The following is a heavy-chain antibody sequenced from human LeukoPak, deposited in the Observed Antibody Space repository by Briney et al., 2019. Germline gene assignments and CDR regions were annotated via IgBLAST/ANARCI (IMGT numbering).Heavy chain of an antibody. D-gene: IGHD3-22*01. Sequence: HPGGSLRLSCAASGFTFSSYSMNWVRQAPGKGLEWVSGISWNSGSIGYADSVKGRFTISRDNAKNSLYLQMNSLRAEDTALYYCAKTPGWLLPYFDYWGQGTLVTVSS. CDR3: AKTPGWLLPYFDY. V-gene: IGHV3-9*01. CDR2: ISWNSGSI. CDR1: GFTFSSYS. J-gene: IGHJ4*02.